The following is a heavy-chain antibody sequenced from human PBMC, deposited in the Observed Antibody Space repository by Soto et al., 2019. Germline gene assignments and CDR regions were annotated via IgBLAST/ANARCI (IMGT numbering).Heavy chain of an antibody. CDR1: GFTVSSNY. V-gene: IGHV3-53*04. D-gene: IGHD6-19*01. J-gene: IGHJ3*02. CDR2: IFTGGST. Sequence: EVQLVESGGGLVQPGGSQRLSCAASGFTVSSNYMSWVRQAPGKGLEWVSVIFTGGSTYYADSVKGRFTISRHSSMNTVYLQMDSLRAEDTAVYYCARDRQSSGWLDAFDIWGQGTMVTVSS. CDR3: ARDRQSSGWLDAFDI.